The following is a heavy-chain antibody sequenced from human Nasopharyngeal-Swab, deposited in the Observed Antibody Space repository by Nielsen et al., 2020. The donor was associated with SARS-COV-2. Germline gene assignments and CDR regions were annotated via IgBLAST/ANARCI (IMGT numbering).Heavy chain of an antibody. V-gene: IGHV1-69*01. J-gene: IGHJ6*02. CDR3: ARDTIFGLALYYYYGLGV. D-gene: IGHD3-3*01. CDR2: INPNFGTT. Sequence: WVRQAPGQGLEWMGGINPNFGTTNYAHKFQDRAKITADQSTRTAYMELSSLRSDDTAVYYCARDTIFGLALYYYYGLGVWGQGTTVTV.